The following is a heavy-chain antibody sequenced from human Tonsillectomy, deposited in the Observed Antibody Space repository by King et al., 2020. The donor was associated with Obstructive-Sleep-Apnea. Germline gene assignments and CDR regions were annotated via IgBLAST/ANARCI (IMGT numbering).Heavy chain of an antibody. V-gene: IGHV4-4*02. J-gene: IGHJ6*02. CDR1: GGSISNRNW. D-gene: IGHD3-9*01. CDR2: IYYSGST. Sequence: QLQESGPGLVKPSGTLSLTCVVSGGSISNRNWWSWVRQPPGKGLEWIGEIYYSGSTNYNPSLKSRVTMSVDKSKNQFSLKLNSVTAADTAVYYCARAGDWYNYYGMDVWDQGTTVTVSS. CDR3: ARAGDWYNYYGMDV.